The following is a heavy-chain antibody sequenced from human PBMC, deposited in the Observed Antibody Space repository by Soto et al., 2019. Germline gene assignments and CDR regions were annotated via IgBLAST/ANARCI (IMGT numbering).Heavy chain of an antibody. Sequence: QVQLQESGPGLVKPSGTLSLTCAVSGGSISSSHWWTWVRQSPGKGLEYIGEISHSGTSNSNPSLKSRVTLSVHRAKNHFSLTLTSVTAADTAVYYCARVVLSITRGDFDAWGQVTPVIVSS. CDR3: ARVVLSITRGDFDA. J-gene: IGHJ3*01. D-gene: IGHD2-21*01. V-gene: IGHV4-4*02. CDR2: ISHSGTS. CDR1: GGSISSSHW.